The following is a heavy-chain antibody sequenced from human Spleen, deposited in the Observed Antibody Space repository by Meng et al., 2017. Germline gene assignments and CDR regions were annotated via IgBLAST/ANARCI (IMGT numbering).Heavy chain of an antibody. D-gene: IGHD3-3*01. J-gene: IGHJ6*02. CDR2: ISPNSGGT. CDR1: GYTFTDSY. Sequence: ASVQVSCKASGYTFTDSYLHWVRQAPGQGLEWVGLISPNSGGTNYAQKFQGRVTMTRNTSTSTAYLDLSRLRSDDTAVYYCAKDLYSRGTYDFWIGYYTGWLMDVWGRGTTVTVSS. CDR3: AKDLYSRGTYDFWIGYYTGWLMDV. V-gene: IGHV1-2*06.